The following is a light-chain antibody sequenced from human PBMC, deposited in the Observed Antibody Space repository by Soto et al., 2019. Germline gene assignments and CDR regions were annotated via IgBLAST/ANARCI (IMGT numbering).Light chain of an antibody. J-gene: IGKJ1*01. V-gene: IGKV1-5*01. CDR3: QQYYSYWT. CDR1: QTISNW. Sequence: DIQMTQSPSTLSASVGDRVTSTCRASQTISNWLAWYQQKPGKAPKLLIYDASSLEGGVPSRFSGSGSGTEFSLTLISLQPDDFATYYCQQYYSYWTFGQGTKVEIQ. CDR2: DAS.